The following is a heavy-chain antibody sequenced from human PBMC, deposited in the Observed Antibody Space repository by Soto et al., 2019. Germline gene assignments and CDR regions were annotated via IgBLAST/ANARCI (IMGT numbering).Heavy chain of an antibody. CDR3: TRGRDY. Sequence: QVQLQQWGAGLLKPSETLSLTCAVYSGSFSGFYWSWIRQPPGKGLEWIGEINHGGSTNYNPSLKSRVTISVDTSKNQFSLRLSSVTAADTAVYYCTRGRDYWGQGTLVTVSS. J-gene: IGHJ4*02. CDR1: SGSFSGFY. CDR2: INHGGST. V-gene: IGHV4-34*01.